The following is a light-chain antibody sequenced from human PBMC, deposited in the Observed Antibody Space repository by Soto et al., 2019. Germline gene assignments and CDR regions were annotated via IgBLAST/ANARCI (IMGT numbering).Light chain of an antibody. CDR3: QSYDSSLSAL. J-gene: IGLJ3*02. CDR2: GNS. Sequence: QSVLTQPPSVSGAPGQRVTISCTGSSSNIGAGYDVHWYQQLPGTAPKLLIYGNSNRPSGVPDRFSGSKSGTSASLAITGLQXEXEADYYCQSYDSSLSALFGGGTKLTVL. CDR1: SSNIGAGYD. V-gene: IGLV1-40*01.